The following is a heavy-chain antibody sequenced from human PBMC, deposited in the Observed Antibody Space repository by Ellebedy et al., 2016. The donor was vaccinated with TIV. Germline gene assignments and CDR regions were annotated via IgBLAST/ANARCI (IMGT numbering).Heavy chain of an antibody. V-gene: IGHV3-48*02. Sequence: PGGSLRLSCAASGLTFSSHSMNWVRQAPGKGLEWVSCIGTTGNTVYYADSVKGRFTISRDNAMNSLYLEMNSLRDEDTAVYYCARVRGTYAYSMDVWGQGTTVTVSS. CDR3: ARVRGTYAYSMDV. CDR1: GLTFSSHS. CDR2: IGTTGNTV. D-gene: IGHD3-16*01. J-gene: IGHJ6*02.